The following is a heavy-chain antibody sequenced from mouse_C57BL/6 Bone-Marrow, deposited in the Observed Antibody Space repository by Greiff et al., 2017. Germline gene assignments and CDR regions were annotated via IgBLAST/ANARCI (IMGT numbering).Heavy chain of an antibody. CDR2: IRSKSSNYAT. D-gene: IGHD2-3*01. Sequence: EVHLVESGGGLVQPKGSLKLSCAASGFTFNTYAMHWVRQAPGKGLEWVARIRSKSSNYATYYADSVKDRFTISRDDSQSMLYLQMNNLKTEDTAMYYCVRWAFDGYYDYWYFDVWGTGTTVTVSS. CDR1: GFTFNTYA. J-gene: IGHJ1*03. CDR3: VRWAFDGYYDYWYFDV. V-gene: IGHV10-3*01.